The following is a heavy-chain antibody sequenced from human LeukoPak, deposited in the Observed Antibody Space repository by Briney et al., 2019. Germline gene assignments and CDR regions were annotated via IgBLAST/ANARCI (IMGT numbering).Heavy chain of an antibody. V-gene: IGHV3-23*01. J-gene: IGHJ4*02. CDR1: GFTFSSYG. CDR2: ISGSGDST. Sequence: GSLRLSCAASGFTFSSYGMSWVRQAPGKGLEWVSAISGSGDSTYYADSVKGRFTISRDNSKNTLYLQMNSLRAEDTAVYYCAKVGYYHDSSGYYLDYFDYWGQGTLVTVSS. CDR3: AKVGYYHDSSGYYLDYFDY. D-gene: IGHD3-22*01.